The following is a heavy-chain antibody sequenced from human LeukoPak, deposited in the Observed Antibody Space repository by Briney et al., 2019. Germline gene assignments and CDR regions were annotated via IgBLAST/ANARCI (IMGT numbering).Heavy chain of an antibody. CDR3: ARTGSSGYRGDDAFDI. CDR2: IYYSGST. CDR1: GGSISSSSYY. Sequence: KSSEPLSLPCTVSGGSISSSSYYWGWIRQPPGKGLEWIGSIYYSGSTYYNPSLKSRVTISVDTSKNQFSLKLSSVTAADTAVYYCARTGSSGYRGDDAFDIWGQGTMVTVSS. D-gene: IGHD3-22*01. V-gene: IGHV4-39*01. J-gene: IGHJ3*02.